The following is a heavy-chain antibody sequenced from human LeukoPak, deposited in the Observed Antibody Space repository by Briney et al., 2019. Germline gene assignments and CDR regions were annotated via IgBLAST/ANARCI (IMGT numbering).Heavy chain of an antibody. Sequence: GGSLRLSCTSSDLTFSNYEMHWVRQAPGKGLDWVSYISSSSSTIYYADSVEGRFTISRDNAKNSLYLQMNSLRAEDTAVYYCARVQKKYYDYVWGSYRPTPYFDYWGQGTLVTVSS. D-gene: IGHD3-16*02. CDR2: ISSSSSTI. CDR1: DLTFSNYE. CDR3: ARVQKKYYDYVWGSYRPTPYFDY. J-gene: IGHJ4*02. V-gene: IGHV3-48*03.